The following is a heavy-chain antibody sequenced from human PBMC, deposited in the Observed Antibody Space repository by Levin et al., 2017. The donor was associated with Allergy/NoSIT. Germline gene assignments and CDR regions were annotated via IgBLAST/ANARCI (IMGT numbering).Heavy chain of an antibody. CDR3: AREMADTAADTFDL. Sequence: ASVKVSCKASGFSLSNFGLTWVRQAPGQGLEWMGWISPYNGDTKYAQKLQGRVTMTTATSTSTAHMELRSLRFDDTAVYYCAREMADTAADTFDLWGQGTMVTVSS. J-gene: IGHJ3*01. D-gene: IGHD5-18*01. CDR2: ISPYNGDT. V-gene: IGHV1-18*01. CDR1: GFSLSNFG.